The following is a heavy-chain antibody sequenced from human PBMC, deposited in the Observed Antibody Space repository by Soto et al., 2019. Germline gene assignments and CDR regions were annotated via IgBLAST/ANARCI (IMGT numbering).Heavy chain of an antibody. D-gene: IGHD3-9*01. Sequence: ASETPSLTCSVSDDSINSDKYYWGWVRQPPGKGLEWIGSIYYRGNAYYNPSLQTRVTISLDKSKSQFSLKLNSVTAADSAVYFCARLEGLATISYYFDFWGPGALVTVSS. J-gene: IGHJ4*02. CDR1: DDSINSDKYY. CDR3: ARLEGLATISYYFDF. V-gene: IGHV4-39*01. CDR2: IYYRGNA.